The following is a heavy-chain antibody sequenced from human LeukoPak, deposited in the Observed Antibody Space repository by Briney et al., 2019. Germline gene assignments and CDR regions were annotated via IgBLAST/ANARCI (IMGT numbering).Heavy chain of an antibody. V-gene: IGHV3-9*01. CDR2: ISWNSGSI. CDR1: GFTFDDYA. D-gene: IGHD6-19*01. J-gene: IGHJ4*02. Sequence: GGSLRLSCAASGFTFDDYAMHWARQAPGKGLEWVSGISWNSGSIGYADSVKGRFTISRDNAKNSLYLQMNSLRAEDTALYYCAKAIMYGSGWPLDYWGQGTLVTVSS. CDR3: AKAIMYGSGWPLDY.